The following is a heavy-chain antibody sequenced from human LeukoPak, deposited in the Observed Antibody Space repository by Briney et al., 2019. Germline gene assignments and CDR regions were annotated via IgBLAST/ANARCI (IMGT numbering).Heavy chain of an antibody. CDR2: IIPIFGTA. D-gene: IGHD3-22*01. Sequence: ASVKVSCKASGGTFSSYAISWVRQAPGQGLEWMGGIIPIFGTANYAQKFQGRVTITTDESTSTAYMELSSLRAEDTAVYYCAKEADTIIVLKRYLDYWGQGTLVTVSS. CDR3: AKEADTIIVLKRYLDY. CDR1: GGTFSSYA. J-gene: IGHJ4*02. V-gene: IGHV1-69*05.